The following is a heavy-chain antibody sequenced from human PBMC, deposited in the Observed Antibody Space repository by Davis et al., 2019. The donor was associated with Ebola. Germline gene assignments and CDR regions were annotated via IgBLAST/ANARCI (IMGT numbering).Heavy chain of an antibody. Sequence: MPSETLSLTCTVSGGSISSSSYYWGWIRQPPGKGLEWIGSIYYSGSTYYNPSLKSRVTISVDTSKNQFSLKLSSVTAADTAVYYCARGGVVVPAAITYYYYGMDVWGQGTTVTVSS. V-gene: IGHV4-39*01. CDR3: ARGGVVVPAAITYYYYGMDV. D-gene: IGHD2-2*01. CDR1: GGSISSSSYY. CDR2: IYYSGST. J-gene: IGHJ6*02.